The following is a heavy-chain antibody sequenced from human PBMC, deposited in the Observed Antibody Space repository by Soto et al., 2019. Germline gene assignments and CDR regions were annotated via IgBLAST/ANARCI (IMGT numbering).Heavy chain of an antibody. CDR2: ISAYNGNT. CDR3: ARDLTIFGVVNGANWFDP. Sequence: VKVSCKSSGYTFTSYGISWLLQAPGQGIEWMGWISAYNGNTNYAQKLQGRVTMTTDTSTSTAYMELRSLRSDDTAVYYCARDLTIFGVVNGANWFDPWGQGTLVTVSS. J-gene: IGHJ5*02. V-gene: IGHV1-18*01. D-gene: IGHD3-3*01. CDR1: GYTFTSYG.